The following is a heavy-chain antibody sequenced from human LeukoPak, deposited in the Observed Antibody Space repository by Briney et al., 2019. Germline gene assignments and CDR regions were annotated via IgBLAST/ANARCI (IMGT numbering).Heavy chain of an antibody. J-gene: IGHJ6*03. CDR1: GYSISSGYY. CDR2: IYHSGST. CDR3: ASRNSYGYYYYYYMDV. D-gene: IGHD5-18*01. V-gene: IGHV4-38-2*02. Sequence: ASETLSLTCTVSGYSISSGYYWGWIRQPPGKGLEWIGSIYHSGSTYYNPSLKSRVTISVDTSKNQFSLKLSSVTAADTAVYYCASRNSYGYYYYYYMDVWGKGTTVTVSS.